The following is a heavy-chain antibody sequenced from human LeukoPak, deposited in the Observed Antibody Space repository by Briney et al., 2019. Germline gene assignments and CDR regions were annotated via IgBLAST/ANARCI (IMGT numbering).Heavy chain of an antibody. Sequence: PGGSLRLSCAASGFTFDDYAMHRVRQAPGKDLEWVSGINWNSGSIGYADSVKGRFTISRDNAKNSLHLQMNGLRTEDTALYYCVKVCSAGFWGQGTLVTVSS. D-gene: IGHD2-15*01. J-gene: IGHJ4*02. CDR1: GFTFDDYA. CDR2: INWNSGSI. V-gene: IGHV3-9*01. CDR3: VKVCSAGF.